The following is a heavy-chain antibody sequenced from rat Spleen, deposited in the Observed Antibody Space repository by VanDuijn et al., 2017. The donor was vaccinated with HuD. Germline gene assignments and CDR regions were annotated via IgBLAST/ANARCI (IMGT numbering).Heavy chain of an antibody. Sequence: EVHLVESGGGLVQPGRSIKLSCAASGFTFSNYYMAWVRQAPTKGLEWVASISTGGGNTYYRDSVKGRFTISRDNAKSTLYLQMDSLRSEDTATYYCARQGYYDGSYYYVDFDYWGQGVMVTVSS. CDR3: ARQGYYDGSYYYVDFDY. D-gene: IGHD1-12*02. CDR1: GFTFSNYY. V-gene: IGHV5-25*01. J-gene: IGHJ2*01. CDR2: ISTGGGNT.